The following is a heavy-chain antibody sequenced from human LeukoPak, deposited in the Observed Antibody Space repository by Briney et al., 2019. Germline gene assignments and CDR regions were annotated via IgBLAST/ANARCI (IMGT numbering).Heavy chain of an antibody. CDR1: GGSISSYY. J-gene: IGHJ3*02. CDR2: IYYSGST. V-gene: IGHV4-59*01. CDR3: ARVIGQEAFDI. D-gene: IGHD1-26*01. Sequence: PSETLSLTCTVSGGSISSYYWSWIRQPPGKGLEWIGYIYYSGSTNYNPSLKSRVTISVDTSKNQFSLKLSSVTAADTAVYYCARVIGQEAFDIWGQGTMVTVSS.